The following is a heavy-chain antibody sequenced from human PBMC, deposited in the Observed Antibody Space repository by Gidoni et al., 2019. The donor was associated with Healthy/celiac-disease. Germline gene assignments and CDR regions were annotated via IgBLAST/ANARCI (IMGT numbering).Heavy chain of an antibody. D-gene: IGHD2-2*01. CDR2: IYYSGRT. V-gene: IGHV4-39*01. J-gene: IGHJ6*02. Sequence: QLQLQESGPGLVKPSETLSLTCTVTGCSISSSSYYWGWIRQPPGKGPEWIGSIYYSGRTYYNPSLESRVTISVDTSKNQFSLKLSSVTAAYTAVYYCARGGGEVVVVPAATSARYYYYYYGMDVWGQGTTVTVSS. CDR3: ARGGGEVVVVPAATSARYYYYYYGMDV. CDR1: GCSISSSSYY.